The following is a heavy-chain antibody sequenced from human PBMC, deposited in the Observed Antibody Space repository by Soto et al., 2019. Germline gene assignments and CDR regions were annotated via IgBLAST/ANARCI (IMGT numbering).Heavy chain of an antibody. Sequence: GESLKISCKGSGYSFTSYWISWVRQMPGKGLEWMGRIDPSDSYTNYSPSFQGHVTISADKSISTAYLQWSSLKASDTAMYYCARLVVVPAAIHYYYYYGMDVWGQGTTVTAP. V-gene: IGHV5-10-1*01. J-gene: IGHJ6*02. D-gene: IGHD2-2*02. CDR1: GYSFTSYW. CDR2: IDPSDSYT. CDR3: ARLVVVPAAIHYYYYYGMDV.